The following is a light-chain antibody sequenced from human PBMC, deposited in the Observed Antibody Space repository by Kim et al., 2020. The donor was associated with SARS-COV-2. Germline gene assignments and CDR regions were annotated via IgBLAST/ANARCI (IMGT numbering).Light chain of an antibody. Sequence: QSALTQPASVSGSPGQSITISCTGTSSDVGVYNYVSWYQQHPGKAPKLMIYDVSYRPSGVSNRFSGSKSGNTASLTISGLQAEDEADYYCSSYTSSSTWVFGGGTKVTVL. J-gene: IGLJ3*02. CDR1: SSDVGVYNY. CDR3: SSYTSSSTWV. V-gene: IGLV2-14*03. CDR2: DVS.